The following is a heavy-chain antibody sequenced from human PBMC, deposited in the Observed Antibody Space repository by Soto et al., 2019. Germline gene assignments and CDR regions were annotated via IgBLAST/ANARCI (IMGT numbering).Heavy chain of an antibody. CDR2: IFHSGST. CDR1: GGSISNHNW. CDR3: ARGDDGYLSNAFNI. Sequence: QLQESGPGLVKPSGTLSLTYTVSGGSISNHNWWNWVRQPPGKGLEWIGEIFHSGSTNYNPSLKSRVTISVDKSKNQFSLKLISMTAADTAVYYCARGDDGYLSNAFNIWGQGTAVTVSS. J-gene: IGHJ3*02. D-gene: IGHD5-12*01. V-gene: IGHV4-4*02.